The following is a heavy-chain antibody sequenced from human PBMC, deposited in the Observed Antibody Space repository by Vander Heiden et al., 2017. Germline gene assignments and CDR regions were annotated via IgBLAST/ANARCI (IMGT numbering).Heavy chain of an antibody. V-gene: IGHV3-30-3*01. CDR1: GFPLSSHA. J-gene: IGHJ6*02. CDR3: ARDLIVVVPAAIVGGMDV. D-gene: IGHD2-2*02. Sequence: QVQLVESGGGVVQPGRSLRLSWPASGFPLSSHAMHWVRQAPGKGLEWVAVISYDGSNKYYADSVKGRFTISRDNSKNTLYLQMNSLRAEDTAVYYCARDLIVVVPAAIVGGMDVWGQGTTVTVSS. CDR2: ISYDGSNK.